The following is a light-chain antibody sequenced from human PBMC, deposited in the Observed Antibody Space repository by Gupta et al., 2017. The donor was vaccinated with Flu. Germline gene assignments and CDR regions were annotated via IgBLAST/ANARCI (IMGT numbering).Light chain of an antibody. V-gene: IGKV3-20*01. CDR3: QQEVSSPWT. J-gene: IGKJ1*01. Sequence: GPLSLSPGERATLSGRASQSVNSRYLAWYQQKPGQAPRLLIYGAASRATGNPERLGGSGSRTDFTLTISKREPEDFAVFYGQQEVSSPWTLVKGTRSKSN. CDR1: QSVNSRY. CDR2: GAA.